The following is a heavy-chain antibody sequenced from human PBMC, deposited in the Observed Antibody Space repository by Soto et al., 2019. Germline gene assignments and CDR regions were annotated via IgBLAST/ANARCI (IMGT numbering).Heavy chain of an antibody. CDR3: GGAVLGCSGGAGSFVYYYYGMDV. CDR2: VYYTGST. Sequence: PSETLSLTCTVSGGSISNFYWSWIRQPPGKGLEWIGYVYYTGSTSYNPSLKRRVTFSADSSRGQFSLRLNSVTAADTAVYYCGGAVLGCSGGAGSFVYYYYGMDVWGQGTTVTVSS. V-gene: IGHV4-59*08. CDR1: GGSISNFY. D-gene: IGHD2-15*01. J-gene: IGHJ6*02.